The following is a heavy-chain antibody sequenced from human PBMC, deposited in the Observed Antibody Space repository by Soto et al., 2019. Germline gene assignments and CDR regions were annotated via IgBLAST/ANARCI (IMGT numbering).Heavy chain of an antibody. V-gene: IGHV3-48*03. Sequence: GGSLRLSCAASGFTFSSYEMNWVRQAPGKGLEWVSYISSSGSTIYYADSVKGRFTISRDNAKNSLYLQMNSLRAEDTAVYYCEGGYSGYGYYYYGMDVWGQGTTVTVS. CDR2: ISSSGSTI. D-gene: IGHD5-12*01. J-gene: IGHJ6*02. CDR3: EGGYSGYGYYYYGMDV. CDR1: GFTFSSYE.